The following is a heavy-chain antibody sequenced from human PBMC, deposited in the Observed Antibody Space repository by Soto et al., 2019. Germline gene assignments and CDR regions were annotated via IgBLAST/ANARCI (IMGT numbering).Heavy chain of an antibody. Sequence: GGSLRLSCAASGFTFDDYAMHWVRQAPGKGLEWVSLISGDGGSTYYADSVKGRFTISRDNSKNSLYLQMNSLRTEDTALYYWAKDINRPAAGTGLVDYWGQGTLVTVSS. J-gene: IGHJ4*02. CDR2: ISGDGGST. V-gene: IGHV3-43*02. CDR3: AKDINRPAAGTGLVDY. D-gene: IGHD6-13*01. CDR1: GFTFDDYA.